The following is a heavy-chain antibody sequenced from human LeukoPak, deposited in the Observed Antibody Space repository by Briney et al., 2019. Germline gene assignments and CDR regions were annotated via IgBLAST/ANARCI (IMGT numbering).Heavy chain of an antibody. Sequence: PGESLKISCKGSGYSFTNYWIGWVRHMPGKGLEWMGIIYPGDSDTRYSPSFQGQVTISADKSISTAYLQWSSLKASDTAMYYCARRTDRSFWYLDYWGQGTLVTVSS. J-gene: IGHJ4*02. CDR3: ARRTDRSFWYLDY. V-gene: IGHV5-51*01. CDR1: GYSFTNYW. CDR2: IYPGDSDT.